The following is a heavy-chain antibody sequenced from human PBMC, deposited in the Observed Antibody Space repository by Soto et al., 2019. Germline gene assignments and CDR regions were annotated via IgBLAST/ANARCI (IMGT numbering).Heavy chain of an antibody. D-gene: IGHD6-19*01. CDR2: IWYDGSNK. V-gene: IGHV3-33*01. J-gene: IGHJ4*02. CDR3: ARDCAGYSSGWYQRGGFDY. Sequence: QVQLVESGGGVVQPGRSLRLSCAASGFTFSSYGMHWVRQAPGKGLEWVAVIWYDGSNKYYADSVKGRFTISRENSKXXLXXQMNSLRAEDTAVYYCARDCAGYSSGWYQRGGFDYWGQGTLVTVSS. CDR1: GFTFSSYG.